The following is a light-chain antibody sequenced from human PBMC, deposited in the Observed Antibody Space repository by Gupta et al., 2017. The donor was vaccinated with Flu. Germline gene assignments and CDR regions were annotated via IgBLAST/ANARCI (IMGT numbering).Light chain of an antibody. J-gene: IGLJ2*01. CDR2: EVS. V-gene: IGLV2-14*01. CDR3: SSYTSSSTVV. CDR1: SSDVGGYNY. Sequence: QSALTQPASVSGSPGQSITISCTGTSSDVGGYNYVSWYQQHPGKAPKLMIYEVSNRPSGVSNRFSDSKPGNTASLTISGLQAEDEADYYCSSYTSSSTVVFGGGTKLTVL.